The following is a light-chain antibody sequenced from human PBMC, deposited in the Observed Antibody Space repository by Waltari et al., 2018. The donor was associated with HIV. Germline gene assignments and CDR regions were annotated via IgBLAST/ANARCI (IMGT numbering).Light chain of an antibody. Sequence: QSALTQSASVSGSPGQSITISCTGTSSDVGSYNLVSCYQHHPGKAPKLMIYEVNKRPSGGSNRFSGSKAGNTASLTISGLQAEDEADYYCCSYAGSSTSVVFGGGTKLTVL. CDR1: SSDVGSYNL. CDR3: CSYAGSSTSVV. J-gene: IGLJ2*01. CDR2: EVN. V-gene: IGLV2-23*02.